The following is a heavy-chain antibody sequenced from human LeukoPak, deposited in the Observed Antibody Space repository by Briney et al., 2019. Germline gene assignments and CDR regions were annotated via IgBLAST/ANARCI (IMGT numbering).Heavy chain of an antibody. D-gene: IGHD6-13*01. V-gene: IGHV3-43D*03. CDR3: AKGGGQQLQWDYMDV. Sequence: GGSLRLSCAASGFTFDDYAMLWVRKAPGKGLEWVSLISWDGGSTYYADSVKGRFTISRDNAKNSLYLQMNSLRAEDTAVYYCAKGGGQQLQWDYMDVWGKGTTVTVSS. CDR1: GFTFDDYA. CDR2: ISWDGGST. J-gene: IGHJ6*03.